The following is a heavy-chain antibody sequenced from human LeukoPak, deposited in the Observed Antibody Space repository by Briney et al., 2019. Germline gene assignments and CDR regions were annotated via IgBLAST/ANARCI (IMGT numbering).Heavy chain of an antibody. Sequence: HSGGSLRLTCVASGFTFNKYGVPWVRQAPGKGLEWVAVIWFDGSYEYYGDSVKGRLAISRDNAKNTVNLQMNSLRVEDTAVYYCARDGSGLAVRGWLDFWGQGTLVTVSS. J-gene: IGHJ5*01. CDR1: GFTFNKYG. D-gene: IGHD3-10*01. V-gene: IGHV3-33*01. CDR2: IWFDGSYE. CDR3: ARDGSGLAVRGWLDF.